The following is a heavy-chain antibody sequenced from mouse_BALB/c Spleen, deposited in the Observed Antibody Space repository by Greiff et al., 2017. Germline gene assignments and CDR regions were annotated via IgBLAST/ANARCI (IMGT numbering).Heavy chain of an antibody. CDR3: ARPIPFWYFDV. V-gene: IGHV4-1*02. CDR2: INPDSSTI. CDR1: GFDFSRYW. J-gene: IGHJ1*01. Sequence: DVKLQESGGGLVQPGGSLKLSCAASGFDFSRYWMSWVRQAPGKGLEWIGEINPDSSTINYTPSLKDKFIISRDNAKNTLYLQMSKVRSEDTALYYCARPIPFWYFDVWGAGTTVTVSS.